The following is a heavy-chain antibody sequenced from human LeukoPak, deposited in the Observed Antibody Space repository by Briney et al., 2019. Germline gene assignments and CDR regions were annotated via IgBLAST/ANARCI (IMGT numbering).Heavy chain of an antibody. V-gene: IGHV3-23*01. D-gene: IGHD1-26*01. CDR1: GLTFTNYG. CDR2: ISGSGSDT. J-gene: IGHJ6*04. CDR3: ARDIGV. Sequence: GGSLRLSCAASGLTFTNYGMTWVRQAPGKGLEWVSSISGSGSDTYYAGSVKGRFTISRDNSKNTLYLQMNSLRAEDTAMYYCARDIGVWGKGTTVTVSS.